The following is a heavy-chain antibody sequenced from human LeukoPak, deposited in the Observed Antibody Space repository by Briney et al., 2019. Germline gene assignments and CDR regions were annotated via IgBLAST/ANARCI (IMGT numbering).Heavy chain of an antibody. V-gene: IGHV3-11*04. CDR3: ARESEIRFLEWLFVFDY. CDR2: ITNSSSNI. Sequence: GWSVTLSCAASGFTFSDYYLSWIRRAPGKGLEWVGYITNSSSNIYYADSVKGRFTISRDNAKNSLYLQLNSLRAEDTAVYYCARESEIRFLEWLFVFDYWGQGTLVTVSS. J-gene: IGHJ4*02. CDR1: GFTFSDYY. D-gene: IGHD3-3*01.